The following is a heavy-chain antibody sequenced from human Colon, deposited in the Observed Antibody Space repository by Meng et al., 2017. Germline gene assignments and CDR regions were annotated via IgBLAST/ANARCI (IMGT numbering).Heavy chain of an antibody. Sequence: VHVVECGGGVVQPGGSLRCSCAGSGFTFSNAWMSWVRQAPGKGLEWVGRIKSKTDGGTADYVAPVKGRFTISRDDSKNTLYLQMNSLKTEDTAMYYCSTGRFDWGQGTLVTVSS. J-gene: IGHJ4*02. V-gene: IGHV3-15*01. CDR3: STGRFD. D-gene: IGHD3-16*01. CDR1: GFTFSNAW. CDR2: IKSKTDGGTA.